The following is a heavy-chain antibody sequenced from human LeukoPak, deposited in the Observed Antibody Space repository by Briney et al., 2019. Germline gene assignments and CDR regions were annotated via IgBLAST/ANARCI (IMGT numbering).Heavy chain of an antibody. V-gene: IGHV1-2*02. CDR1: GYTFTGYY. J-gene: IGHJ6*02. Sequence: ASVKVSCKASGYTFTGYYMHWVRQAPGQGLEWMGWINPNSGGTNYAQKFQGRVTMTRDTSISTAYMELSRLRSDDTAVYYCARDCLVAAAGLYYYYYYGMDVWGQGTTVTVSS. CDR2: INPNSGGT. D-gene: IGHD6-13*01. CDR3: ARDCLVAAAGLYYYYYYGMDV.